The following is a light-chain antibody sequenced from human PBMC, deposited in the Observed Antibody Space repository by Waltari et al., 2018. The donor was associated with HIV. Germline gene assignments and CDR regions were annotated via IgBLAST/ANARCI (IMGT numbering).Light chain of an antibody. V-gene: IGLV1-47*01. J-gene: IGLJ2*01. CDR2: RNN. Sequence: QSVLTQPPSASGTPGQRVTISCSGGSSNIGNNHVYWYQQFPGTAPKLLIYRNNRRPAGVPDRFSGSKSGTSASLVISGLRSEEEADYYCAAWDDSLSGVFGGGTKVTVL. CDR3: AAWDDSLSGV. CDR1: SSNIGNNH.